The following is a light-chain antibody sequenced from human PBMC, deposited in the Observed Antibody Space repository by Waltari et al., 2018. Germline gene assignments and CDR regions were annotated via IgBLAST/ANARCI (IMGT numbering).Light chain of an antibody. CDR1: SDFNVGDFI. V-gene: IGLV5-37*01. CDR3: MFWPSNVWV. Sequence: QPVLTQPPSSSASPGESARLTCTLPSDFNVGDFIIYWYQQRPGSPPRFLLYYNSDSGKAQDSAVPSRFSGSKDASANAGILLISGLQAEDEADYYCMFWPSNVWVFGGGTKLTIL. CDR2: YNSDSGK. J-gene: IGLJ3*02.